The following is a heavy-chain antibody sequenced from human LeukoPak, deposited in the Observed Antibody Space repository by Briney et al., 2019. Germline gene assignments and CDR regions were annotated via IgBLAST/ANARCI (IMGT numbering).Heavy chain of an antibody. Sequence: SVKVSCKASGGTFSSYAISWVRQAPGQGLEWMGRIIPIFGTANYAQKFQGRVTITTDESTSTAYMELSSLRSEGTAVYYCARTGALMVYATDQFDYWGQGTLVTVSS. CDR2: IIPIFGTA. CDR1: GGTFSSYA. J-gene: IGHJ4*02. D-gene: IGHD2-8*01. CDR3: ARTGALMVYATDQFDY. V-gene: IGHV1-69*05.